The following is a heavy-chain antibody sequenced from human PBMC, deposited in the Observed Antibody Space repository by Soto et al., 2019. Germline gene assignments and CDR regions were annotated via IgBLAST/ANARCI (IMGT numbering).Heavy chain of an antibody. Sequence: QVQLVESGGGVVQPGRSLRLSCAASGFTFSSYGMHWVRQAPGKGLEWVAVIWYDGSNKYYADSVKGRFTISRDNSKNTLYLQMNSLRAEDTAVYYCARDTAGPYSSSSVADYCGQGTLVTVSS. CDR1: GFTFSSYG. V-gene: IGHV3-33*01. CDR3: ARDTAGPYSSSSVADY. CDR2: IWYDGSNK. J-gene: IGHJ4*02. D-gene: IGHD6-6*01.